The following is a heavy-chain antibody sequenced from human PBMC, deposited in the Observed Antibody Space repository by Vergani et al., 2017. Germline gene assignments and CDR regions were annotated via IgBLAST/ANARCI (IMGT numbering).Heavy chain of an antibody. CDR3: AKKTREHYYYYGMDV. V-gene: IGHV3-23*01. CDR2: ISGSGGST. Sequence: EVQLLESGGGLVQPGGSLRLSCAASGFTFSSYAMSWVRQAPGKGLEWVSAISGSGGSTYYADSVKGRFTISRDNSKNTLYLQMNSLRAEDTAVDYCAKKTREHYYYYGMDVWGQGTTVTVSS. CDR1: GFTFSSYA. D-gene: IGHD1-26*01. J-gene: IGHJ6*02.